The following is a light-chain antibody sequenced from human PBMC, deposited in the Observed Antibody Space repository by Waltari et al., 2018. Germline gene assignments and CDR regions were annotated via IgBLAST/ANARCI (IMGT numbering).Light chain of an antibody. CDR2: GAS. CDR1: QSVGSN. CDR3: QRYSNWPPEYT. Sequence: EIVVTQSPATLSVSPGERATLSCRARQSVGSNLAWYQQKPGQAPRLLTYGASTRATGIPARCSGSGSGTEFTLTISSLQAEDFAVYYCQRYSNWPPEYTFGQGTKLEIK. J-gene: IGKJ2*01. V-gene: IGKV3-15*01.